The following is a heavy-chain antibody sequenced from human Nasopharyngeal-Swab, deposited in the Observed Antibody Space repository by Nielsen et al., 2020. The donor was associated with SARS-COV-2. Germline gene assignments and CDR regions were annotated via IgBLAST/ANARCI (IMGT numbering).Heavy chain of an antibody. D-gene: IGHD5-12*01. J-gene: IGHJ4*02. Sequence: SETLSLTCAVYGASFSGYYCSWIRQHPGKGLEWIGEINHSVSTNYNPSLKSRVTISVDTSKNQFSLKLSSVTAADTAVYYCARGLGGYDSFDYWGQGTLVTVAS. CDR3: ARGLGGYDSFDY. CDR2: INHSVST. V-gene: IGHV4-34*01. CDR1: GASFSGYY.